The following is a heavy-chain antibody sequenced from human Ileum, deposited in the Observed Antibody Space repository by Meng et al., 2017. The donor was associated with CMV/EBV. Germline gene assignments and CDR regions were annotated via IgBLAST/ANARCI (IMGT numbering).Heavy chain of an antibody. J-gene: IGHJ5*02. CDR2: ISSSSSYI. Sequence: GGSLRLSCAASGFTFSSYTMNWVRQAPGKGLEWVSSISSSSSYISYADSVKGRFTISRDNTKDALHLEMDSLRVEDSAVYYCARDHHLMYYYDISGYYPWGRGTLVTVSS. V-gene: IGHV3-21*01. CDR3: ARDHHLMYYYDISGYYP. D-gene: IGHD3-22*01. CDR1: GFTFSSYT.